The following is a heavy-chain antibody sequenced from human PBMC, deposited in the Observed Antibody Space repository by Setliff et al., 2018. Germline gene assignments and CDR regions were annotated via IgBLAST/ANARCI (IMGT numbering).Heavy chain of an antibody. CDR1: GGSINRDY. D-gene: IGHD3-3*01. J-gene: IGHJ4*02. Sequence: PSETLSLTCSVSGGSINRDYWSWIRQPPGKGLEWIGYIHYSGNTNYNPSLKSRVTISFNTSNNHFSLKLSSVTAADTAVYYCARHFRSSKVQFLEYLTDYYFDSWGQGTLVTVSS. V-gene: IGHV4-59*08. CDR3: ARHFRSSKVQFLEYLTDYYFDS. CDR2: IHYSGNT.